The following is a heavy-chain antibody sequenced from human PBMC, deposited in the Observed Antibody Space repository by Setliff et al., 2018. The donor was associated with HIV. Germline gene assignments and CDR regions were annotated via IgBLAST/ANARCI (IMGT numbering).Heavy chain of an antibody. CDR2: INHSGST. D-gene: IGHD3-3*01. V-gene: IGHV4-34*04. CDR3: ARGGGTIIGANFDY. CDR1: GPSVSNTDYY. Sequence: SETLSLTCTVSGPSVSNTDYYWGWIRLTPGKGLEWIGEINHSGSTNHNPSLKSRATISVDTSKNQFSLKLSSVTAADTAVYYCARGGGTIIGANFDYWGQGTLVTVSS. J-gene: IGHJ4*02.